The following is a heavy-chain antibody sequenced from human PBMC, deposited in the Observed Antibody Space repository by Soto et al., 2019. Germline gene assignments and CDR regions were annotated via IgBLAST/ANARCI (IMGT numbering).Heavy chain of an antibody. V-gene: IGHV1-69*04. D-gene: IGHD3-10*01. Sequence: GASVKVSCKASGGTFSSYTISWVRQAPGQGLEWMGRIIPILGIANYAQKFQGRVTITADKSTSTAYMELSSLRSEDTAVYYCARDRKFFLSGSKSIFGYWGQGTLVTVSS. CDR3: ARDRKFFLSGSKSIFGY. J-gene: IGHJ4*02. CDR1: GGTFSSYT. CDR2: IIPILGIA.